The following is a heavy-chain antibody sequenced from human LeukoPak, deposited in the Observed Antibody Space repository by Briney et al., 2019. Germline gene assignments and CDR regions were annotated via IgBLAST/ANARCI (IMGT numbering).Heavy chain of an antibody. J-gene: IGHJ5*02. Sequence: GGSLRLSCAASGFTFSSYEMNSVRQAPGKGLEWVSYISSSGSTIYYADSVKGRFTISRDNAKNSLYLQMNSLRAEDTAVYYCARGTIAAAGKDWFGPWGQGTLVTVSS. CDR3: ARGTIAAAGKDWFGP. CDR2: ISSSGSTI. CDR1: GFTFSSYE. V-gene: IGHV3-48*03. D-gene: IGHD6-13*01.